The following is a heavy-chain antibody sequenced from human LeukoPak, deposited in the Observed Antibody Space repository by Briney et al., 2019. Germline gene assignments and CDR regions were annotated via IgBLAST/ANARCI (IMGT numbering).Heavy chain of an antibody. D-gene: IGHD2-15*01. J-gene: IGHJ4*02. CDR3: ARDQAFVYCSGGTCYDDY. CDR1: GYTFTGYY. Sequence: ASVKVSCKASGYTFTGYYMHWVRQAPGQGLEWMGLINPNSGDTHYAQKFQGRVTMTRDTSINTAYMELSRLRSDDTAVYYCARDQAFVYCSGGTCYDDYWGQGSLVTVSS. CDR2: INPNSGDT. V-gene: IGHV1-2*02.